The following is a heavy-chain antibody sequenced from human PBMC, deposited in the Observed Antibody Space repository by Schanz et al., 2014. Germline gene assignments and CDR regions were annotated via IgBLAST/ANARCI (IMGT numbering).Heavy chain of an antibody. CDR3: ARDHTTESYYSAGPPIDY. CDR2: ISSGGGST. V-gene: IGHV3-23*01. Sequence: EVQLLESGGGLVQPGGSLRLSCAASGFNFNNFAMTWVRQAPGKGLEWVSSISSGGGSTYYADSVKGRFTISRDNSKNTLYLQMNSLRAEDTAVYYCARDHTTESYYSAGPPIDYWGQGTLLTVSS. D-gene: IGHD1-26*01. J-gene: IGHJ4*02. CDR1: GFNFNNFA.